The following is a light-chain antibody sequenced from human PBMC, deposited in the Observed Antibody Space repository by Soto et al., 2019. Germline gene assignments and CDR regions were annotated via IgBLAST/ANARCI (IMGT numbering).Light chain of an antibody. CDR1: QSVTGSY. CDR3: QRYGSSPLT. Sequence: EIVLTQSPGTLSLSPGERATLSCRASQSVTGSYLAWYQQKPGQAPRLLIYGASSRATGIPDRFSGSGSGTDFTLTITRLEPGDFAVYYCQRYGSSPLTFGGGTKVDIK. J-gene: IGKJ4*01. V-gene: IGKV3-20*01. CDR2: GAS.